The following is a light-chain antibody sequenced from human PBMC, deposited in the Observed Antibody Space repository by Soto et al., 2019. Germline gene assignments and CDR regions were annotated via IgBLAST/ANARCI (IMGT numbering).Light chain of an antibody. CDR3: SSYTSSSTYV. Sequence: SVLTQPASVSGSPGQSITISCTGTSSDVGCYNYVSWYQQHPGKAPKLMIYDVRNRPSGVSNRFSGSKSGNTASLTISGLQAEDEADYYCSSYTSSSTYVFGTGTKVTVL. J-gene: IGLJ1*01. V-gene: IGLV2-14*03. CDR1: SSDVGCYNY. CDR2: DVR.